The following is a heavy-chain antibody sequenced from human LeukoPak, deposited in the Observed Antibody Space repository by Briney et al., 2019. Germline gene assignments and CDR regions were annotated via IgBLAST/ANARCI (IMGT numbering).Heavy chain of an antibody. J-gene: IGHJ4*02. CDR2: ISYDGSDK. CDR3: AKDLSSGWALDY. CDR1: GFIFSSNG. D-gene: IGHD6-19*01. V-gene: IGHV3-30*18. Sequence: GGSLRLSCAASGFIFSSNGMHWVRQAPGKGLEWVAVISYDGSDKYYADSVKGRFTISRDNSQNTLYLQMNSLRAEDTAVYYCAKDLSSGWALDYSGQGNLGTVSS.